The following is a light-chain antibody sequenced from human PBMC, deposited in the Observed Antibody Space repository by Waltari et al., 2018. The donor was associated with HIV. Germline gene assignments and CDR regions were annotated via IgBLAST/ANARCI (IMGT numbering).Light chain of an antibody. J-gene: IGKJ2*01. CDR1: QSVSSN. Sequence: EIVMTQSPAPLSVSPGERATLSCRASQSVSSNLAWYQQTPGQAPRLLIYGAFTRATGIPARFSGSGSGTEFTLTISSLRSEDFVVYYCQQYNNWPRTFGQGTKLQIK. CDR3: QQYNNWPRT. V-gene: IGKV3-15*01. CDR2: GAF.